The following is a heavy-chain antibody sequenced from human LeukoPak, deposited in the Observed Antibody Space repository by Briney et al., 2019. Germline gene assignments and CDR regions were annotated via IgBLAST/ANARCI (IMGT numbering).Heavy chain of an antibody. V-gene: IGHV4-59*01. Sequence: PSETLSLTCTVSGGAITSYYWNWIRQPPGKGLEWIGHIYYTGSTNYNPSLKSRVSISLDTSKNQFSLKLNSMTTADTAVYYCATATLGKVYYYGLDVWGQGTTVTVSS. CDR2: IYYTGST. CDR3: ATATLGKVYYYGLDV. J-gene: IGHJ6*02. D-gene: IGHD7-27*01. CDR1: GGAITSYY.